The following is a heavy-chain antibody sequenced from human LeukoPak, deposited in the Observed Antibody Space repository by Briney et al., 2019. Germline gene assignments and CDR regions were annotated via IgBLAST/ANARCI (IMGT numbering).Heavy chain of an antibody. CDR2: INPNSGGT. J-gene: IGHJ5*02. CDR3: ARLKVEMTTVTSNWFDP. CDR1: GYTFTCYY. D-gene: IGHD4-17*01. Sequence: ASVKVSCKASGYTFTCYYMHWVRQAPGQGLEWTGSINPNSGGTNYAQKFQGRVTMTRDTSISTAYMELSRLRSDDTAVYYCARLKVEMTTVTSNWFDPWGQGTLVTVSS. V-gene: IGHV1-2*02.